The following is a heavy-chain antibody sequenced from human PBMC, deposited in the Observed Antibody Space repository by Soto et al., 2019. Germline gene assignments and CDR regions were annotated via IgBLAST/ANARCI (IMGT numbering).Heavy chain of an antibody. CDR2: MNPNSGNT. V-gene: IGHV1-8*01. D-gene: IGHD4-17*01. J-gene: IGHJ4*02. CDR1: GYTFTSYD. Sequence: ASVKVSCKASGYTFTSYDINWVRQATGQGLEWMGWMNPNSGNTGYAQKFQGRVTMTRNTSISTAYMELSSLRSEDTAVYYCVTARGEYGYYFDYWGQGTLVTVSS. CDR3: VTARGEYGYYFDY.